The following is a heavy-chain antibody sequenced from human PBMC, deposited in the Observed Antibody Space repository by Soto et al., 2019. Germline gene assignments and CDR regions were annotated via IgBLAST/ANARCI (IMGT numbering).Heavy chain of an antibody. CDR3: ARREIQGPIDY. V-gene: IGHV4-28*01. CDR2: IYYSGTT. Sequence: QVQLQESGPGLVKPSDTLSLTCAVSGYSISSSNWWGWIRQPPGKGREWIGYIYYSGTTYYNPSLTSRVTMSVDTSKNQFSLKLTSVTAVDTAVYYCARREIQGPIDYWGQGTLVTVSS. J-gene: IGHJ4*02. CDR1: GYSISSSNW. D-gene: IGHD1-26*01.